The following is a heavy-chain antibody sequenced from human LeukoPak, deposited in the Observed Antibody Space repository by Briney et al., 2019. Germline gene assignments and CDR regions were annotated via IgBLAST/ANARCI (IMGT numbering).Heavy chain of an antibody. V-gene: IGHV1-69*06. CDR3: ARSLSGRSSGWYAFDY. CDR2: IIPIFGTA. J-gene: IGHJ4*02. CDR1: GGTFTSYA. D-gene: IGHD6-19*01. Sequence: GASVKISSEAPGGTFTSYAISWGRHGPGQRLEWTGGIIPIFGTANYAQKFQGRDTITANKATRTANRELSGLRSEETAVYYWARSLSGRSSGWYAFDYWGQGTLVTVSS.